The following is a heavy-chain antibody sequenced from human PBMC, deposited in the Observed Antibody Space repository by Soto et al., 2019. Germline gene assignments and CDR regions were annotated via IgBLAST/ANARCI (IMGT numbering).Heavy chain of an antibody. CDR2: ISYDGSNN. CDR1: GFTFSSYG. Sequence: QVQLVESGGAVVQPGESLRLSCAASGFTFSSYGMYWVRQAPGKGLEWVAAISYDGSNNYHADSVKGRFTISRDNSKNTLFLQLNSLRTEDTAVYYCAKDIVKYTYGACDYWGQGGLVTVSS. CDR3: AKDIVKYTYGACDY. D-gene: IGHD5-18*01. V-gene: IGHV3-30*18. J-gene: IGHJ4*02.